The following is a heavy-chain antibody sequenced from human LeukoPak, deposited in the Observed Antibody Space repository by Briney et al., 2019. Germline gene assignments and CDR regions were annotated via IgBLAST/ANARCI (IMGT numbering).Heavy chain of an antibody. CDR3: ARPPPPLSWTDSGWYYFDY. V-gene: IGHV1-69*05. D-gene: IGHD6-19*01. CDR1: GAPFGGYG. CDR2: IIGMFGTV. Sequence: ASVKVSCKASGAPFGGYGITWGGRAPGQGLGGRGGIIGMFGTVNYAQKFQGRATITTDESTSTAYMELSSLRSEDTALYYCARPPPPLSWTDSGWYYFDYWGQGTLVTVSS. J-gene: IGHJ4*02.